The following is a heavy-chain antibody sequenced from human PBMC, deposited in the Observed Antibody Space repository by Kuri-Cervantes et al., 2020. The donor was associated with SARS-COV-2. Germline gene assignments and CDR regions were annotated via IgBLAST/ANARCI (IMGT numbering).Heavy chain of an antibody. CDR1: GGSISSYY. CDR2: ISSSGSTI. J-gene: IGHJ4*02. CDR3: AKVETANLDY. Sequence: GGSLRLSCTVSGGSISSYYWSWIRQPPGKGLEWVSYISSSGSTIYYADSVKGRFTISRDNSKNSLYLEMNSLRPEDTAVYYCAKVETANLDYWGQGTLVTVSS. V-gene: IGHV3-11*04. D-gene: IGHD3-3*01.